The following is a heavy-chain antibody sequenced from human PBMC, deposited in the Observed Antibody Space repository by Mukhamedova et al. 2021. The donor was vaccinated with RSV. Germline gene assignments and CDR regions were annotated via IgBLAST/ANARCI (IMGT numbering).Heavy chain of an antibody. D-gene: IGHD7-27*01. CDR2: ISWNSGSI. CDR3: AKDLSAGAADAFDI. J-gene: IGHJ3*02. V-gene: IGHV3-9*01. Sequence: VRQAPGKGLEWVSGISWNSGSIGYADSVMGRFTISRDNAKNSLYLQMNSLRAEDTALYYCAKDLSAGAADAFDICSQGTMVTGSS.